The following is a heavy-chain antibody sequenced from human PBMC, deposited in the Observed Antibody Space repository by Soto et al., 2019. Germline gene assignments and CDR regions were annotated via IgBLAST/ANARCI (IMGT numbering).Heavy chain of an antibody. CDR2: ISAYNGNT. Sequence: ASVKVSCKASGYTFTSYAMHWVRQAPGQRLEWMGWISAYNGNTNYAQKLQGRVTMTTDTSTSTAYMELRSLRSDDPAVYYCARDDYYGMDVWGQGTTVTVSS. J-gene: IGHJ6*02. V-gene: IGHV1-18*01. CDR3: ARDDYYGMDV. CDR1: GYTFTSYA.